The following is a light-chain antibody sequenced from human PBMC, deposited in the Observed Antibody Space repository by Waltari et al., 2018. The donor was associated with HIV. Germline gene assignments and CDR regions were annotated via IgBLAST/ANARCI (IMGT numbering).Light chain of an antibody. CDR1: HDISTW. V-gene: IGKV1D-16*01. CDR2: AAS. CDR3: QQYNAYPLT. J-gene: IGKJ4*01. Sequence: DIRMTQSPSSLSASVGDRVTITCRASHDISTWLAWYQQKPEKAPKSLIYAASNLQRGVPSRFSGSGSGTDFTLTISSLQPEDFATYYCQQYNAYPLTFGGGTKVEIK.